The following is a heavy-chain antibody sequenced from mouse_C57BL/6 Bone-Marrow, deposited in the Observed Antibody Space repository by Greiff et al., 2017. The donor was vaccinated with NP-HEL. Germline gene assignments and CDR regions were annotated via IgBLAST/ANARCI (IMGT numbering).Heavy chain of an antibody. V-gene: IGHV1-59*01. CDR1: GYTFTSYW. J-gene: IGHJ4*01. D-gene: IGHD2-4*01. CDR2: IDPSDSYT. Sequence: VKLMESGAELVRPGTSVKLSCKASGYTFTSYWMHWVKQRPGQGLEWIGVIDPSDSYTNYNQKFKGKATLTVDTSSSTAYMQLSSLTSEDSAVYYCARSSTMITTWVGYAMDYWGQGTSVTVSS. CDR3: ARSSTMITTWVGYAMDY.